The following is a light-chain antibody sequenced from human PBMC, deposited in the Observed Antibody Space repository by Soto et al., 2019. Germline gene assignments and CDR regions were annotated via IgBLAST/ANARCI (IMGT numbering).Light chain of an antibody. Sequence: EIVLTQSLGTLSLSPGERATLSCRASQSVTSSSLAWYHQKPGQAPRLLIYGASRRATGISDRFSGSGSGTDFTLPISRLEPEDFAMYYCQQYGRSPITFGQGTRLEIK. CDR2: GAS. J-gene: IGKJ5*01. CDR1: QSVTSSS. V-gene: IGKV3-20*01. CDR3: QQYGRSPIT.